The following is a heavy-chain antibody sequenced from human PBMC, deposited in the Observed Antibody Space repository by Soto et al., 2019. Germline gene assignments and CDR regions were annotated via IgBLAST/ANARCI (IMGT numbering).Heavy chain of an antibody. CDR2: ISGRSSYI. CDR3: ATRGWSISDY. CDR1: GITYNNYT. Sequence: EVRLVESGGGLVKPGGSLRLSCVASGITYNNYTMNWVRQAPGKGLEWVASISGRSSYIYYADSLRGRFTISRDNTKKSLFLKMNNLRAEDTAVYYCATRGWSISDYWGQGTLVTVSS. J-gene: IGHJ4*02. D-gene: IGHD1-26*01. V-gene: IGHV3-21*02.